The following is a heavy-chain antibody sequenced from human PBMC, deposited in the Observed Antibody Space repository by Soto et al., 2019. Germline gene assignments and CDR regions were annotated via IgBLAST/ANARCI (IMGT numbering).Heavy chain of an antibody. V-gene: IGHV3-23*01. Sequence: EVQLLESGGDLAQPGGSLRLSCAASGFTFSSYAMTWVRQAPGKGLEWVSTISSSGACTYYAYSVEGRFTISRDNSKNTLYLQMNSLRAEDTAVYYCAKEWSDARTREKCGLVNYWGQGTLVTVSS. CDR3: AKEWSDARTREKCGLVNY. CDR1: GFTFSSYA. CDR2: ISSSGACT. J-gene: IGHJ4*02. D-gene: IGHD2-8*01.